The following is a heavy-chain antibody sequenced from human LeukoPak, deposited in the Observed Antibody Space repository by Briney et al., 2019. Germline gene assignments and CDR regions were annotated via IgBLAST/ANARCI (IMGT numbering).Heavy chain of an antibody. Sequence: GASVKVSCKASGGTFSSYAISWVRQAPGQRLEWMGRIIPILGIANYAQKFQGRVTITAGKSTSTAYMELSSLRSEDTAVYYCARDPTGGSVGGEWGQGTLVTVSS. V-gene: IGHV1-69*04. CDR1: GGTFSSYA. D-gene: IGHD3-16*01. CDR3: ARDPTGGSVGGE. CDR2: IIPILGIA. J-gene: IGHJ4*02.